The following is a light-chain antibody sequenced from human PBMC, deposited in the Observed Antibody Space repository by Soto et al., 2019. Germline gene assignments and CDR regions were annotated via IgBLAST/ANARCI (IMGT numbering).Light chain of an antibody. J-gene: IGKJ5*01. CDR2: GAS. V-gene: IGKV3-15*01. CDR3: QQRSNWPPIT. CDR1: QSISDT. Sequence: EIVMTQSPVTLSVSPGGRATLSCRASQSISDTLAWYQHKPCQAPGLLVHGASTRALGFPARFSGSGSGTDFTLTISSLEPEDFAVYYCQQRSNWPPITFGQGTRLE.